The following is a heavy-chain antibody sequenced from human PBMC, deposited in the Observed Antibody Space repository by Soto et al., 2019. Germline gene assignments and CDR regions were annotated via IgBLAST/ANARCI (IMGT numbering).Heavy chain of an antibody. D-gene: IGHD3-3*01. CDR2: LAYDGSGK. CDR1: GFTFSNSG. V-gene: IGHV3-30*03. CDR3: VRFFDYYGMDV. J-gene: IGHJ6*02. Sequence: QVQLVESGGGVVQPGGSLRLSCAGSGFTFSNSGMHWVRQAPGKGLEWVAVLAYDGSGKYYADSVKGRFTISRDNSKNTLYLQMNSLRVEDTAVYYCVRFFDYYGMDVWGQGTTVTVSS.